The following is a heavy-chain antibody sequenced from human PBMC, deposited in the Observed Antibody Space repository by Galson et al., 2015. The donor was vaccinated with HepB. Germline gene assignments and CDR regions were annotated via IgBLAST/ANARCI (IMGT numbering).Heavy chain of an antibody. CDR1: GLTYSDSS. D-gene: IGHD3-16*01. V-gene: IGHV3-23*01. Sequence: SLRLSCAASGLTYSDSSMTWVRQAPGQGLEWVSVVSGSGVNTFYADSVKGRFTVSRDTSKNIFYLQMNSLRADDTALCYCAKGIWGFAMFDALDIWGQGTMVTVSS. CDR2: VSGSGVNT. J-gene: IGHJ3*02. CDR3: AKGIWGFAMFDALDI.